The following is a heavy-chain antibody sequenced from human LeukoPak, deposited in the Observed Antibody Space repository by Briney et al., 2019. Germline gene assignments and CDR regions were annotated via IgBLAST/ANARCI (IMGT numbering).Heavy chain of an antibody. J-gene: IGHJ6*03. CDR3: ARAERRSYDFWGDQHYYYMDV. V-gene: IGHV1-8*03. CDR1: GYTFTRYD. CDR2: MNPNSGNT. D-gene: IGHD3-3*01. Sequence: GASVKVSCKASGYTFTRYDINWVRQATGQGLEWMGWMNPNSGNTGYAQKFQDRVTITRDTSMSTAYMELSSLRSEATAVYYCARAERRSYDFWGDQHYYYMDVWGEGTTVTVSS.